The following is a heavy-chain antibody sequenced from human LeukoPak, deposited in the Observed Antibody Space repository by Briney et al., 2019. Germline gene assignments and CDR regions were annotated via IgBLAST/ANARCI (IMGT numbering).Heavy chain of an antibody. CDR3: ATDPDGIAAAGMIY. D-gene: IGHD6-13*01. CDR2: FDPEDGET. Sequence: ASVKVSCKVSGYTITELSMHWVRQAPGKGLEWMGGFDPEDGETIYAQKFQGRVTMTEDTSTDTAYMELSSLRSEDTAVYYCATDPDGIAAAGMIYWGQGTLVTVSS. V-gene: IGHV1-24*01. J-gene: IGHJ4*02. CDR1: GYTITELS.